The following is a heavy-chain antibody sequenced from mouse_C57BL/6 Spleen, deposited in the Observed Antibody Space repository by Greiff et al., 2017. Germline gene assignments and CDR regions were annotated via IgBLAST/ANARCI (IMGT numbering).Heavy chain of an antibody. D-gene: IGHD2-3*01. CDR3: ASPSTTLYDGYYAFAY. Sequence: EVQLQQSGPEWGKQGGSGKREGKAAGGGGTGYDSNLLKQSPEKSLEWIGEINPSTGGTTYNQKFKAKATLTVDKASSTAYMQLKSLTSEDSAVYYCASPSTTLYDGYYAFAYWGQGTLVTVSA. V-gene: IGHV1-42*01. CDR2: INPSTGGT. J-gene: IGHJ3*01. CDR1: GGGGTGYD.